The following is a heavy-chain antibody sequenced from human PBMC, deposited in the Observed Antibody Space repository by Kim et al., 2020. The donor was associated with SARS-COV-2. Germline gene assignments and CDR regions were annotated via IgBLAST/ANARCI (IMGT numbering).Heavy chain of an antibody. V-gene: IGHV3-11*05. D-gene: IGHD3-3*01. CDR2: ISGSGPYT. CDR1: GFTFNDYS. Sequence: GGSLRLSCAASGFTFNDYSMSWVRQAPGKGLEWVSYISGSGPYTNYANSVKGRFTISRDNAKNSLYLQMNSLRPEDTAVYYCARVARQEQVGGWLAFWGQGTLVSVSS. CDR3: ARVARQEQVGGWLAF. J-gene: IGHJ4*02.